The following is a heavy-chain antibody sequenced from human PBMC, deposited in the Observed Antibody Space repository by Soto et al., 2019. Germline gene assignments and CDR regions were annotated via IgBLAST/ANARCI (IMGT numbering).Heavy chain of an antibody. CDR2: ISYDGSNK. CDR3: AREGNARAFDI. D-gene: IGHD2-8*01. Sequence: GGSLRLSCAASGFTFSSYAMHWVRQAPGKGLEWVAVISYDGSNKYYADSVKGRFTISRDNSKNTLYLKMNSLRAEDTAVYYCAREGNARAFDIWGQGTMVTVSS. V-gene: IGHV3-30-3*01. CDR1: GFTFSSYA. J-gene: IGHJ3*02.